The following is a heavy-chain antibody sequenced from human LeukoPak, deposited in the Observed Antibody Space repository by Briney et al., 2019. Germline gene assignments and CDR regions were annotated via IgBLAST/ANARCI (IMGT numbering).Heavy chain of an antibody. D-gene: IGHD3-22*01. V-gene: IGHV3-48*03. J-gene: IGHJ4*02. CDR2: ISSSGSTI. CDR3: ARGSSYYDSRDTRSVV. Sequence: GGSLRLSCAASGFTFSSYEMNWVRQAPGKGLEWVSYISSSGSTIYYADSVKGRFTISRDNAKNSLYLQMNSLRAEDTAVYYCARGSSYYDSRDTRSVVWGQGTLVTVSS. CDR1: GFTFSSYE.